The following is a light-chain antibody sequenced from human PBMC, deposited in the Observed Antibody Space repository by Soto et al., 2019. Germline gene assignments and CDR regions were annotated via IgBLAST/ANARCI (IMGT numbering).Light chain of an antibody. CDR3: QQRSNWPPGNN. CDR2: DAF. V-gene: IGKV3-11*01. Sequence: EIVLTQSPATLSLSPGERATLSCRASQSISTFLAWYQQKPGQAPRLLIYDAFNRATGIPARFSGSGSGTDFTLTISRLEPEDFAVYYCQQRSNWPPGNNFGQGTKLEIK. J-gene: IGKJ2*01. CDR1: QSISTF.